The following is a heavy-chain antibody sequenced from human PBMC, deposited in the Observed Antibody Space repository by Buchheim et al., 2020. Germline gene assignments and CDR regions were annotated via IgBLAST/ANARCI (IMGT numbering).Heavy chain of an antibody. CDR2: ITSDGSTT. Sequence: EVQLVESGGGLVKPGGSLRLSCAASGFTFGSHWMHWVRQVPGKGLVWVSRITSDGSTTGYLDSVKGRFTISRDNARNTLYLQMDSLRAEDTAVYYCARGIAAAGNPNWFDPWGRGTL. CDR1: GFTFGSHW. J-gene: IGHJ5*02. D-gene: IGHD6-13*01. V-gene: IGHV3-74*02. CDR3: ARGIAAAGNPNWFDP.